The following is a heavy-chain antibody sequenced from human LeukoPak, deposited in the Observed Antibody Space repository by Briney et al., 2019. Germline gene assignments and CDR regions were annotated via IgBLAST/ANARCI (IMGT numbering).Heavy chain of an antibody. CDR1: GYTFTDYY. CDR2: VDPEDGET. J-gene: IGHJ4*02. Sequence: ASVKVSCKVSGYTFTDYYMHWVQQAPGKGLEWMGLVDPEDGETIYAEKFQGRVTITADTSTDTAYMELSSLRSEDTAVYYCAAVPTEPTYYDFWSGYYDYWGQGTMFTVSS. D-gene: IGHD3-3*01. V-gene: IGHV1-69-2*01. CDR3: AAVPTEPTYYDFWSGYYDY.